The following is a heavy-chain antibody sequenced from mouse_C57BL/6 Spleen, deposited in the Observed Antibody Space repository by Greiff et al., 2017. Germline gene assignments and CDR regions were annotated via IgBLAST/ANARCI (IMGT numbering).Heavy chain of an antibody. CDR3: ASGSTTVVGTRYFDY. CDR2: IYPGSGST. Sequence: QVQLQQSGAELVKPGASVKMSCKASGYTFTSYWINWVKQRPGQGLEWIGDIYPGSGSTTYNEKFKSKATLTVDTSSSTAYMQLSSLTSEDSAVYYCASGSTTVVGTRYFDYWGQGTTLTISS. CDR1: GYTFTSYW. D-gene: IGHD1-1*01. V-gene: IGHV1-55*01. J-gene: IGHJ2*01.